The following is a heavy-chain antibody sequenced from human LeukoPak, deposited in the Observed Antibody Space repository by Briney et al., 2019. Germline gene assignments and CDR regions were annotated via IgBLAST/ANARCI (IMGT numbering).Heavy chain of an antibody. CDR3: AKDSYYYGSGSYYSAPYYFDY. CDR2: ISGSGGST. CDR1: GFTFSSYA. V-gene: IGHV3-23*01. Sequence: GGSLRLSCAASGFTFSSYAMSWVRQAPGKGLEWVSAISGSGGSTYYADSVKGRFTISRDNSKNTRYLQMNSLRAEDTAVYYCAKDSYYYGSGSYYSAPYYFDYWGQGTLVTVSS. J-gene: IGHJ4*02. D-gene: IGHD3-10*01.